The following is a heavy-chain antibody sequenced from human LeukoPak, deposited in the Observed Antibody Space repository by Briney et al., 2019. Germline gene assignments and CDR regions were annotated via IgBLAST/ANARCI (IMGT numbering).Heavy chain of an antibody. D-gene: IGHD6-19*01. J-gene: IGHJ5*01. CDR1: GFSISGSP. V-gene: IGHV3-73*01. CDR2: IRSKANSYAT. CDR3: AKDLVVAVAGMFWFDP. Sequence: GGSLRLSCAASGFSISGSPMHWVRQASGKGLEWVGRIRSKANSYATAYAASVKGRFTISRDDSKNTLYLQMNSLRAEDTAVYYCAKDLVVAVAGMFWFDPWGQGTLVTVSS.